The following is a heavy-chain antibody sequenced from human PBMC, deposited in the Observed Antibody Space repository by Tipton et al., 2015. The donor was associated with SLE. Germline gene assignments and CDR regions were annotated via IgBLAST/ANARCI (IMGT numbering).Heavy chain of an antibody. Sequence: TLSLTCTVSGGSISSGDYYWSWIRQPPGKGLEWIGYIYDSGSGSTYYNPSLKSRVTISVDTSKNQFSLKLTSVTAADTSVYYCARGLWFGELSGAPLPDYWGQGTLVTVSS. CDR3: ARGLWFGELSGAPLPDY. V-gene: IGHV4-30-4*01. CDR1: GGSISSGDYY. D-gene: IGHD3-10*01. J-gene: IGHJ4*02. CDR2: IYDSGSGST.